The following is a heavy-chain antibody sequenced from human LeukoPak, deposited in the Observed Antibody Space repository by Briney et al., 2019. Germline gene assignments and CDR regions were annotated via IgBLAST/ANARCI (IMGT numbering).Heavy chain of an antibody. CDR1: GGSISSYY. CDR3: ARGERIAATNFDY. J-gene: IGHJ4*02. Sequence: PSETLSLTCTVSGGSISSYYWSWIRQPPGKGLEWIGYIYYSGSTNYNPSLKSRVTISVDTSKNQFSLKLSSVTAADTAVYYCARGERIAATNFDYWGQGTLVTVSS. D-gene: IGHD6-13*01. CDR2: IYYSGST. V-gene: IGHV4-59*01.